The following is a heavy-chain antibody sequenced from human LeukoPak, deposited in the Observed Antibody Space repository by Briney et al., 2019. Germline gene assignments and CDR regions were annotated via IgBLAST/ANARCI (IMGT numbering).Heavy chain of an antibody. CDR2: ISSSSSYI. J-gene: IGHJ6*02. D-gene: IGHD3-22*01. V-gene: IGHV3-21*01. CDR3: ARGSFGYDSSGYYLYYYYYYGMDV. Sequence: PGGSLRLSCAASGFTFSSYSMNWVRQAPGKGLEWVSSISSSSSYIYYADSVKGRFTISRDNAKNSLYLQMNSLRAEDTAVYYCARGSFGYDSSGYYLYYYYYYGMDVWGQGTTVTVA. CDR1: GFTFSSYS.